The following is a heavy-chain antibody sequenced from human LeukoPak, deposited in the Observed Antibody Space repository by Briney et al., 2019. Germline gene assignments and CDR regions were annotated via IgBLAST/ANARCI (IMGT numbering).Heavy chain of an antibody. D-gene: IGHD1-26*01. CDR1: GGSISCYY. CDR3: GRILVGANYYYYYMDV. Sequence: SETLSLTCTVSGGSISCYYWSWIRQPAGKGLEWIGRIYTSGNTNYNPSLKRRVTTSVDNTKKQFSLKLSSVTAADTAIYYCGRILVGANYYYYYMDVWGKGTTVTVSS. CDR2: IYTSGNT. V-gene: IGHV4-4*07. J-gene: IGHJ6*03.